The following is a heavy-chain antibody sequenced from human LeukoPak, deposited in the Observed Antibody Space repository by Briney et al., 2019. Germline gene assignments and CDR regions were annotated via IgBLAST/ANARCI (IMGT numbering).Heavy chain of an antibody. V-gene: IGHV3-23*01. J-gene: IGHJ5*02. Sequence: GGSLRLSCAASGVNFNIYGMSWVRQAPGKGLEWVSAISASGGSTYYADSVKGRFTISRDNSKNTLYVQMNSLRAEDTAVYYCARNQGYCSSTSCPLNWFDPWGQGTLVTVSS. CDR2: ISASGGST. D-gene: IGHD2-2*01. CDR3: ARNQGYCSSTSCPLNWFDP. CDR1: GVNFNIYG.